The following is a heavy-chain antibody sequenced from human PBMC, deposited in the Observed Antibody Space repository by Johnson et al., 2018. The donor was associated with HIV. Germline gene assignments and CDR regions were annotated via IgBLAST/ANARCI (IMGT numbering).Heavy chain of an antibody. CDR3: ARDAIAVAVRCAFDI. D-gene: IGHD6-19*01. J-gene: IGHJ3*02. CDR2: INWNGGST. CDR1: GFTFDDYG. V-gene: IGHV3-20*04. Sequence: VQLVESGGGLVQPGRSLRLSCAASGFTFDDYGMSWVRQAPGKGLEWVSGINWNGGSTGYADSVKGRFTISRDNAKNSLYLQMNSLRAEDTALYYCARDAIAVAVRCAFDIWGQGTMVTVSS.